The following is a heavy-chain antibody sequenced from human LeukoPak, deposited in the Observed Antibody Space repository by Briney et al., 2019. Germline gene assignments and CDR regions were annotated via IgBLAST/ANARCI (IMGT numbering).Heavy chain of an antibody. CDR3: ARGGSGWPFDY. V-gene: IGHV3-21*04. D-gene: IGHD6-19*01. Sequence: GGSLRLSCAASGFTFSSYSMNWVRQAPGRGLEWVSSISSSSSYIYYADSVKGRFTISRGNAKNSLYLQMDSLRSEDTAVYYCARGGSGWPFDYWGQGTLVTVSS. J-gene: IGHJ4*02. CDR2: ISSSSSYI. CDR1: GFTFSSYS.